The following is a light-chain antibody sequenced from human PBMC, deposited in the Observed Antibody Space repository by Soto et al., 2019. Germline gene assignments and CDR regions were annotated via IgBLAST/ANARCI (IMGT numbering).Light chain of an antibody. J-gene: IGKJ5*01. CDR1: QDISRY. V-gene: IGKV1-33*01. Sequence: IQLTQSPPTLSASVADRDTMTCQASQDISRYLNWYQQKPGKAPNLLICDASNLEPGVPSRFSGSGSGTDFTLTISSLQPEDFATYYCQQYDDLPSFGQGTRLEIK. CDR3: QQYDDLPS. CDR2: DAS.